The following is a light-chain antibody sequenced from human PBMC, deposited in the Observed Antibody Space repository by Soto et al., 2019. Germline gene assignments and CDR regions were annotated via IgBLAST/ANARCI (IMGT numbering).Light chain of an antibody. Sequence: DIQMTQSPSTLSASVGDRVTITCRASQSISSWLAWYQQKPGKAPKLLIYDAASLESGVPSRFSRSGSGTEFALSTSNLQPYDFATYYCQQYNSYPSTFGQGTKVEIK. CDR1: QSISSW. V-gene: IGKV1-5*01. J-gene: IGKJ1*01. CDR3: QQYNSYPST. CDR2: DAA.